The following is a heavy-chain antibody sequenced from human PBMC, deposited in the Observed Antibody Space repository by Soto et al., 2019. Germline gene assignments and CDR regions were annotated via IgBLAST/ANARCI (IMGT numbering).Heavy chain of an antibody. CDR1: GFSFSDYY. J-gene: IGHJ4*02. V-gene: IGHV3-11*01. Sequence: GGSLRLSCAASGFSFSDYYMTWIRQTPEKGLEWISFIDSTSATTHYADSVKGRFTISRDNVKNSLYLQMNNLRPEDTAIYYCASPNIRDYWGRGTLVTVS. D-gene: IGHD2-2*02. CDR3: ASPNIRDY. CDR2: IDSTSATT.